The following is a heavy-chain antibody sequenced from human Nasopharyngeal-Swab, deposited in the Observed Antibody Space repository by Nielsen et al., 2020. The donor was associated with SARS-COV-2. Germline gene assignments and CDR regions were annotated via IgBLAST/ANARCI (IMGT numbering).Heavy chain of an antibody. CDR3: ARAVTTYYYYGMDV. D-gene: IGHD4-17*01. CDR2: ISSNGSST. V-gene: IGHV3-64*04. J-gene: IGHJ6*02. Sequence: WIRQPPGKGLEYVSAISSNGSSTYYADSVKGRFTISRDNSKNTLYLQMNSLRAEDTAVYYCARAVTTYYYYGMDVWGQGTTVTVSS.